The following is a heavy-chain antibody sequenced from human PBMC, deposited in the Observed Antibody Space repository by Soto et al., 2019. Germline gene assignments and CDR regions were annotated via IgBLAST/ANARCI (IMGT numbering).Heavy chain of an antibody. CDR1: GFTFNSYW. D-gene: IGHD5-12*01. V-gene: IGHV3-74*01. Sequence: PGGSLRLSCAASGFTFNSYWMHWVRQAPGKGLVWVSRISSDGSSTNYADSVKGRFTVSRDNAKNTLYLQMNSLRAEDTAVYYCARDLATINYYFGLDVWGQGTTVTVSS. J-gene: IGHJ6*02. CDR2: ISSDGSST. CDR3: ARDLATINYYFGLDV.